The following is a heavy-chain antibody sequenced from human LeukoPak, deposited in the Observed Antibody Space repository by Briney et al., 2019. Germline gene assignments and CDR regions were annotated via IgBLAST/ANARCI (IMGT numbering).Heavy chain of an antibody. Sequence: SETLSLTCTVSGGSISSYYWSWIRQPAGKGLEWIGRIYTGGSTNYNPSLKSRVTMSVDTSKNQFSLKLSSVTAADTAVYYCARELAAAGTTLPYYYYGMDVWGQGTTVTVSS. CDR3: ARELAAAGTTLPYYYYGMDV. CDR2: IYTGGST. V-gene: IGHV4-4*07. D-gene: IGHD6-13*01. CDR1: GGSISSYY. J-gene: IGHJ6*02.